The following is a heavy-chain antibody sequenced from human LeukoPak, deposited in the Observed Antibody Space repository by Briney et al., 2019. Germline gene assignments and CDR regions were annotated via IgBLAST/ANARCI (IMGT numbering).Heavy chain of an antibody. D-gene: IGHD3-3*01. J-gene: IGHJ4*02. CDR3: ARGPLRFLEWLSY. CDR1: GYSFTSYW. Sequence: GESLKISCKGSGYSFTSYWIGWVRQMPGKGLEWIGIIYPGDSDTRYSPSFQGQVTISADKSISTAYLQWSSLKASDTAVYYCARGPLRFLEWLSYWGQGTLVTVSS. V-gene: IGHV5-51*01. CDR2: IYPGDSDT.